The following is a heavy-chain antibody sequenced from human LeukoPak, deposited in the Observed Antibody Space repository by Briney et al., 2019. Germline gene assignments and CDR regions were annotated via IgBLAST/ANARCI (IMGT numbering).Heavy chain of an antibody. Sequence: GGSLRLSCAASGFSVINNYMSWVRQAPGKGLEWVSVIYEGDSTYYADSVKGRFTITRDNSKNTLYLQMNSLRAEDTAVYYCARAERGSSFRYWGKGTLVTVSS. CDR3: ARAERGSSFRY. CDR1: GFSVINNY. CDR2: IYEGDST. J-gene: IGHJ1*01. V-gene: IGHV3-53*01. D-gene: IGHD1-26*01.